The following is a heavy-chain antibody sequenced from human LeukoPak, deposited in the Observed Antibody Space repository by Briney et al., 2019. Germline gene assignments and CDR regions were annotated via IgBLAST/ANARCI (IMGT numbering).Heavy chain of an antibody. J-gene: IGHJ5*02. CDR2: ISGSGGST. CDR3: AKAPLSIAVAGTRWFDP. CDR1: GFTFSSYA. D-gene: IGHD6-19*01. V-gene: IGHV3-23*01. Sequence: GGSLRLSCAASGFTFSSYAMSWVRQAPGKGLEWVSAISGSGGSTYYADSVKGRFTISRDNSKNTLYLQMNSLRAEDTAVYYCAKAPLSIAVAGTRWFDPRGQGTLVTVSS.